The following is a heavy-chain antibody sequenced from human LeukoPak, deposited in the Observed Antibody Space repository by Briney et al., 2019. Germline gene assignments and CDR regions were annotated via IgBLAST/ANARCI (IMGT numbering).Heavy chain of an antibody. CDR2: ISGSGGST. D-gene: IGHD1-26*01. Sequence: GGSLRLSCAASGFTFSNFLMTWVRQAPGKGPEWVSAISGSGGSTYYADSVKGRFTISRDDSKNTLYLQMNSLRAEDTAVYYCAKARSGSYYYYGMDVWGQGTTVTVSS. V-gene: IGHV3-23*01. CDR1: GFTFSNFL. CDR3: AKARSGSYYYYGMDV. J-gene: IGHJ6*02.